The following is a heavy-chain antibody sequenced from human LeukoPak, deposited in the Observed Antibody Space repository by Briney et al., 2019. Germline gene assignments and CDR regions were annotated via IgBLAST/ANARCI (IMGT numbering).Heavy chain of an antibody. CDR2: IKQDGSEK. Sequence: GGSLRLSCAASGFTFSSYWMSWVRQAPGKGLEWVADIKQDGSEKYYVDSVKGRFTISRQNAKNSLFLQMNSLRAEDTAVYYCARHRSGGSQDDAFDIWGQGTLVTVSS. J-gene: IGHJ3*02. CDR1: GFTFSSYW. CDR3: ARHRSGGSQDDAFDI. D-gene: IGHD2-15*01. V-gene: IGHV3-7*01.